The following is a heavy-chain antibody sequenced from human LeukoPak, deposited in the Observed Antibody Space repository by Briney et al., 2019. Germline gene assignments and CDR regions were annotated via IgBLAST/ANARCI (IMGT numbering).Heavy chain of an antibody. CDR1: GYTFTSYD. Sequence: ASVKVSCKASGYTFTSYDINWVRQATGQGLEWMGWMNPNSGNTGYAQKFQGRVTMTRNTSISTAYMELSSLRSEDTAVYYCARALYGSGSYYSERDYWGQGTLVTVSS. D-gene: IGHD3-10*01. CDR2: MNPNSGNT. J-gene: IGHJ4*02. V-gene: IGHV1-8*01. CDR3: ARALYGSGSYYSERDY.